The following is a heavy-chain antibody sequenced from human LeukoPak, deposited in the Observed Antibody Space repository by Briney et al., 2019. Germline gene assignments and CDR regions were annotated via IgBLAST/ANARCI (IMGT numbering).Heavy chain of an antibody. Sequence: GGSLRLSCAASGFTFSSYWMHWVRQAPGKGLVWVSRINSDGSYTSYADSVKGRFTISRDNAKNTLYLQMNSLRAEDTAVYYCAKDLGYCSSTSCYIASYGMDVWGQGTTVTVSS. CDR1: GFTFSSYW. CDR3: AKDLGYCSSTSCYIASYGMDV. J-gene: IGHJ6*02. V-gene: IGHV3-74*01. D-gene: IGHD2-2*02. CDR2: INSDGSYT.